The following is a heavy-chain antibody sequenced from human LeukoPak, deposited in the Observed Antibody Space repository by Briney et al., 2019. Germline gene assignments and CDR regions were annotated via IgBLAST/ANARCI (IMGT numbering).Heavy chain of an antibody. J-gene: IGHJ6*03. CDR3: AKGAIAARPYYYYYYMDV. V-gene: IGHV3-48*01. CDR2: ISSSSSTI. D-gene: IGHD6-6*01. Sequence: GGSLRLSCAASGFTFSSYSMNWVRQAPGKGLEWVSYISSSSSTIYYADSVKGRFTISRDNSKNTLYLQMNSLRAEDTAVYYCAKGAIAARPYYYYYYMDVWGKGTTVTVSS. CDR1: GFTFSSYS.